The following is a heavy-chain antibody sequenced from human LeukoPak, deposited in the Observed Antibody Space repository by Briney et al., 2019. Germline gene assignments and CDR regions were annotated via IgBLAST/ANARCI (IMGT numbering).Heavy chain of an antibody. J-gene: IGHJ3*02. V-gene: IGHV4-38-2*02. D-gene: IGHD2-2*02. Sequence: SETLSLTCTVSGYSISSGYYWGWIRQPPGKGLEWIGSIYHSGSTYYNPSLKSRVTISVDTSKNQFSLKLSSVTAADTAVYYCARVIPQDAFDIWGQGTMVTVSS. CDR1: GYSISSGYY. CDR2: IYHSGST. CDR3: ARVIPQDAFDI.